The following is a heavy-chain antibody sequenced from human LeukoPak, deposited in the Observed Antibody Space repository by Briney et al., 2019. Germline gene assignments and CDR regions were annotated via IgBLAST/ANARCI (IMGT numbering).Heavy chain of an antibody. V-gene: IGHV3-7*04. CDR1: GFTFSSYW. Sequence: GGSLRLSCAASGFTFSSYWMTWVRQAPGKGLEWVANIKQDGSEKYYVDSVKGRFTISRDNAKNSVYLQMNSLRNEDTAVYYCARGTTGGNWWGQGTLVTVSS. CDR3: ARGTTGGNW. CDR2: IKQDGSEK. J-gene: IGHJ4*02. D-gene: IGHD4-11*01.